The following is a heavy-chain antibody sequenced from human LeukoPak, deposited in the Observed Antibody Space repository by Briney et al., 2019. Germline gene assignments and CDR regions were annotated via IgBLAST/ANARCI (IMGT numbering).Heavy chain of an antibody. CDR2: IYYSGST. D-gene: IGHD5-24*01. V-gene: IGHV4-61*05. Sequence: KTSETLSLTCTVSGGSISSSSYYWGWIRQPPGKGLEWIGYIYYSGSTNYNPSLKSRVTISVDTSKNQFSLKLSSVTAADTAVYYCARWLQFDYFDYWGQGTLVTVSS. J-gene: IGHJ4*02. CDR1: GGSISSSSYY. CDR3: ARWLQFDYFDY.